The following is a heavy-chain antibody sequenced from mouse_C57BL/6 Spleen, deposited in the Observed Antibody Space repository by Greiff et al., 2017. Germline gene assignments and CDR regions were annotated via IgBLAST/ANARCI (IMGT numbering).Heavy chain of an antibody. CDR1: GFSLTSYG. CDR3: ASSYYVPLDY. D-gene: IGHD2-12*01. V-gene: IGHV2-2*01. J-gene: IGHJ2*01. Sequence: QVQLQQSGPGLVQPSQSLSITCTVSGFSLTSYGVHWVRQSPGTGLEWLGVIWSGGSTDYNAAFISRLSISKDNSKSQVFFKMNSLQADDTAIYYCASSYYVPLDYWGQGTTLTVSS. CDR2: IWSGGST.